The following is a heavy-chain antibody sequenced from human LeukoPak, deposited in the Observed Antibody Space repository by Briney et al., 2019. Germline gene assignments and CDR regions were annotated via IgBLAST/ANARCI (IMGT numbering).Heavy chain of an antibody. CDR2: ISGSGGST. J-gene: IGHJ4*02. V-gene: IGHV3-23*01. Sequence: PGGSLRLSCAVSGFTFSSYAMSWVRQAPGKGLEWVSAISGSGGSTYYADSVKGRFTISRDNSKNTLYLQMNSLRAEDTAVYYCAKDGKNEFWSGYLYYFDYWGQGTLVTVSS. CDR1: GFTFSSYA. CDR3: AKDGKNEFWSGYLYYFDY. D-gene: IGHD3-3*01.